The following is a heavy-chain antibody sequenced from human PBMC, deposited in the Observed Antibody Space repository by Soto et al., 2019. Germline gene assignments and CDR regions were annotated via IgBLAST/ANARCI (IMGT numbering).Heavy chain of an antibody. Sequence: QLQLQESGPGLVKPSETLSLTCTVSGGSISSSSYYWGWIRQPPGKGLEWIGSIYYSGSTYYNPSLKSRVTISVDTSKNQFSLKLSSVTAADTAVYYSARHTLYDYGDYVPDYWGQGTLVTVSS. D-gene: IGHD4-17*01. CDR1: GGSISSSSYY. CDR3: ARHTLYDYGDYVPDY. V-gene: IGHV4-39*01. J-gene: IGHJ4*02. CDR2: IYYSGST.